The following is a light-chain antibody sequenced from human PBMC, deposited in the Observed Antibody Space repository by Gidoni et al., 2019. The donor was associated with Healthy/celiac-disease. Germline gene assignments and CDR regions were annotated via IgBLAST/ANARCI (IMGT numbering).Light chain of an antibody. CDR1: QSVSSN. J-gene: IGKJ1*01. V-gene: IGKV3-15*01. CDR2: GAS. Sequence: IVMTQSPATLSVSPGERTTLSCRASQSVSSNLAWYQQKPGQAPRLLIDGASTRATGIPARFSGSGSGTEFTLTISSLQSEDFAVYYCQQYNNWPPVTFGQGTKVEIK. CDR3: QQYNNWPPVT.